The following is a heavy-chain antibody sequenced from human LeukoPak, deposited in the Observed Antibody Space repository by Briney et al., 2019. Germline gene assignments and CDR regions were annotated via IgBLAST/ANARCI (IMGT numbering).Heavy chain of an antibody. CDR2: IYYRGST. CDR1: GGSISSYY. J-gene: IGHJ4*02. V-gene: IGHV4-59*01. D-gene: IGHD6-19*01. Sequence: PSETLSLTCTVSGGSISSYYWSWIRQPPGKGLEWVGYIYYRGSTKYNPPLKRRVTISVDTSQNQFSLTLSSVTAADPAVSYCASIGSSGWYYFDSWGQGTLVTVSS. CDR3: ASIGSSGWYYFDS.